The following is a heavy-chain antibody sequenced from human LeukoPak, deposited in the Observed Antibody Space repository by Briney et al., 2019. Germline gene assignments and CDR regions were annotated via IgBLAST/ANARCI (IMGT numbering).Heavy chain of an antibody. D-gene: IGHD2-15*01. CDR2: IYYSGST. CDR3: ARVVAATELDY. Sequence: SETLSLTCTVSGGSISSYYWSWIRQPPGKGLEWIGYIYYSGSTNYNPSLKSRVTISVDTSKNQFSLKLSSVTAADTAVYYCARVVAATELDYWGQGTLVTVSS. V-gene: IGHV4-59*01. J-gene: IGHJ4*02. CDR1: GGSISSYY.